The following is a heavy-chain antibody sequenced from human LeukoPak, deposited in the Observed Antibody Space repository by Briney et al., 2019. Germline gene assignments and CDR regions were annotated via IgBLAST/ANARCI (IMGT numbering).Heavy chain of an antibody. Sequence: GASVKVSCKASGYTFTSYYMHWVRQAPGQGLEWMGIINPSGGSTSYAQKFQGRVTMTRDTSTSTVYMELSSLRSEDTAVYYCARGRLKEHDSSGYLTPHFDYWGQGTLVTVSS. CDR2: INPSGGST. CDR1: GYTFTSYY. V-gene: IGHV1-46*01. CDR3: ARGRLKEHDSSGYLTPHFDY. D-gene: IGHD3-22*01. J-gene: IGHJ4*02.